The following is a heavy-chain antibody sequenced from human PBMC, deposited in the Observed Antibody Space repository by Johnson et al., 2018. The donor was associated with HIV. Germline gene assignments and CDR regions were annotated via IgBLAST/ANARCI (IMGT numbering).Heavy chain of an antibody. CDR1: GFTVSSNY. Sequence: VQLVETGGGLIQPGGSLRLSCAASGFTVSSNYMSWVRQAPGKGLEWVSVIYSGGSTYYADSVKGRFTISRDSSKNTLYLQMNSLRAEDTAVYYCARDNPELDAFDIWGQGTMVTVSS. J-gene: IGHJ3*02. V-gene: IGHV3-53*02. CDR3: ARDNPELDAFDI. D-gene: IGHD1-7*01. CDR2: IYSGGST.